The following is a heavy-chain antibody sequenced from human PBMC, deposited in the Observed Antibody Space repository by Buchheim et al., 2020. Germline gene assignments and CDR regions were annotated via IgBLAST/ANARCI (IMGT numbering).Heavy chain of an antibody. CDR3: ASRYGDYYYAMDV. D-gene: IGHD4-17*01. CDR2: IKTDGSGP. CDR1: GFTFSSYW. Sequence: EVQLVESGGGLVQPGGSLRLSCAASGFTFSSYWMHWVRQAPGEGLVWVSRIKTDGSGPSYADSVKGRFAISSGGPKNTLYLQMSSLRAEDSAVYYCASRYGDYYYAMDVWGQGTT. V-gene: IGHV3-74*01. J-gene: IGHJ6*02.